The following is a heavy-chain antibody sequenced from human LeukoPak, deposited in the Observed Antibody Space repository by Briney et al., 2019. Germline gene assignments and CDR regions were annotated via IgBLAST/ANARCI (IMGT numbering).Heavy chain of an antibody. V-gene: IGHV3-49*04. D-gene: IGHD1-26*01. Sequence: GGSLRLSCTASGFTFGDYAMSWVRQAPGKGLDWIGFIRSKTSGGTTEYAASVKGRFTILRGDSKSIAYLQINSLKTEDTAVYYCTRGGGSGSYWGQGTLVTVSS. J-gene: IGHJ4*02. CDR3: TRGGGSGSY. CDR2: IRSKTSGGTT. CDR1: GFTFGDYA.